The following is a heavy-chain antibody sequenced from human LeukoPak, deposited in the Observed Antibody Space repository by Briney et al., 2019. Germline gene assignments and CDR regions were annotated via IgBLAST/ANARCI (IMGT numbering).Heavy chain of an antibody. CDR3: ARLILGATLSFDY. V-gene: IGHV4-59*12. CDR1: GGTITSYY. J-gene: IGHJ4*02. CDR2: LDYSGST. Sequence: AGTLSLTCTASGGTITSYYWRWIRQPPGKGLEWMASLDYSGSTKYNPSLKSRVTVSVDTSKSQFSLKLSSVTAADTAVYFCARLILGATLSFDYWGLGTLVTVSS. D-gene: IGHD1-26*01.